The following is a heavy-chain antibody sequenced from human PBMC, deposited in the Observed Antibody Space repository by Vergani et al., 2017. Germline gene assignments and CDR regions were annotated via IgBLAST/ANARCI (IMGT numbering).Heavy chain of an antibody. CDR3: ARAPRITMVRGVIRYFDL. V-gene: IGHV4-34*01. J-gene: IGHJ2*01. D-gene: IGHD3-10*01. Sequence: QVQLQESGPGLVKPSETLSLTCAVYGGSFSGYYWSWIRQPPGKGLEWIGEINHSGSTNYNPSLKSRVTISVDTSKNQFSLKLSSVTAADTAVYYCARAPRITMVRGVIRYFDLWGRGTLVTVSS. CDR1: GGSFSGYY. CDR2: INHSGST.